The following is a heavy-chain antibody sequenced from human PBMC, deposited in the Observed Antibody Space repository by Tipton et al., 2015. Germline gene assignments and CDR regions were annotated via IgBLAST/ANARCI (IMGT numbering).Heavy chain of an antibody. CDR2: ISYSGST. D-gene: IGHD5-12*01. V-gene: IGHV4-39*01. Sequence: TLSLTCTVSGASITSSNYYWAWIRQPPGKGLEWIGSISYSGSTYYNPSLKSRVTISVDTSKTQFSLKLSSVTAADTSVYYCARQNIVGNTGRHFDHWGQGTLVTVS. J-gene: IGHJ4*02. CDR1: GASITSSNYY. CDR3: ARQNIVGNTGRHFDH.